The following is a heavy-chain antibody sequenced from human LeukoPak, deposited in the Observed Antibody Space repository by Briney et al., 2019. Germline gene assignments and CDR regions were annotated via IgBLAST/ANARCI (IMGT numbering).Heavy chain of an antibody. Sequence: SETLSLTCTVSGGSISSYYWSWIRQPPGKGLEWIGYIYYSGSTNYNPSLKSRVTISVDTSKNQFSLKLSSVTAADTAVYYCARVTATGTIAFDIRGQGTMVTVSS. CDR2: IYYSGST. CDR1: GGSISSYY. CDR3: ARVTATGTIAFDI. D-gene: IGHD1-1*01. V-gene: IGHV4-59*01. J-gene: IGHJ3*02.